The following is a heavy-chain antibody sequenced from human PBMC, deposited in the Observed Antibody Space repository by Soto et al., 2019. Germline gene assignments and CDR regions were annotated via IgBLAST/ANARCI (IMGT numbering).Heavy chain of an antibody. D-gene: IGHD6-13*01. CDR1: GYSFTNYA. Sequence: GASVKVSCKASGYSFTNYAIYWVRQAPGQRLEWMGRIDAGTGNTKYSQQFQGRVTIIRDTSASTAYMELSSLTSEDTAVYYCARGASSSWTSLDYWGQGXPVTVYS. J-gene: IGHJ4*02. V-gene: IGHV1-3*01. CDR2: IDAGTGNT. CDR3: ARGASSSWTSLDY.